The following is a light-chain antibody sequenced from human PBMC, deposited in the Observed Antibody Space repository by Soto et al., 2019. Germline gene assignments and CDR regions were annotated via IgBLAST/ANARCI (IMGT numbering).Light chain of an antibody. CDR3: QQHKDYPLT. CDR2: AAS. J-gene: IGKJ5*01. Sequence: DIQLTHSPSFLSASVGDRVTITCRASHDISSYLTWYQQKPGKAPTVLIYAASTLQGGVPSRFSGSGSGTEFTLTISSLQSEDFASYYCQQHKDYPLTFGRGTRLEIK. V-gene: IGKV1-9*01. CDR1: HDISSY.